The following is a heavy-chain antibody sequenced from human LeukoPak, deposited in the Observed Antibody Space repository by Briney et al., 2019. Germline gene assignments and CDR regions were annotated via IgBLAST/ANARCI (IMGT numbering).Heavy chain of an antibody. Sequence: GALGPPWRSSGLAFSSLVMGWVRQAPGKGVAWVSAISGSGGSTYYADSVKGRFTISRDKSKNTLYLQMNSLRAEDTAVYHCAKGLAVAGHFDYWGQGTLVTVSS. CDR2: ISGSGGST. J-gene: IGHJ4*02. CDR3: AKGLAVAGHFDY. D-gene: IGHD6-19*01. V-gene: IGHV3-23*01. CDR1: GLAFSSLV.